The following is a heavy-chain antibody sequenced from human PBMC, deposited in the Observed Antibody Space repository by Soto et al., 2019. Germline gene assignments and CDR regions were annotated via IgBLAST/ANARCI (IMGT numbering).Heavy chain of an antibody. V-gene: IGHV4-30-4*01. D-gene: IGHD3-10*01. CDR2: IYYSGST. CDR1: GGSISSGDYY. J-gene: IGHJ4*02. CDR3: ARGPGTMAKIAY. Sequence: PSETLSLTCTVSGGSISSGDYYWSWIRQPPGKGLEWIGYIYYSGSTYYNPSLKSRVTISVDTSKNQLSLKLSSVTAADTAIYYCARGPGTMAKIAYWSQGTLVTVSS.